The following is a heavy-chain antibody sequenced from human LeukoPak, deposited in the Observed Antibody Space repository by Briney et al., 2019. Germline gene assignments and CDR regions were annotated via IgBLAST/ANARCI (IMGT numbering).Heavy chain of an antibody. Sequence: PGGSLRLSCAASGFTFSSYSMNWVRQAPGKRLEWVSSISSSSSYIYYADSVKGRFTISRDNAKNSLYLQMNSLRAEDTAVYYCARDPYYDSSGYPIDYWGQGTLVTVSS. CDR2: ISSSSSYI. CDR1: GFTFSSYS. CDR3: ARDPYYDSSGYPIDY. J-gene: IGHJ4*02. V-gene: IGHV3-21*04. D-gene: IGHD3-22*01.